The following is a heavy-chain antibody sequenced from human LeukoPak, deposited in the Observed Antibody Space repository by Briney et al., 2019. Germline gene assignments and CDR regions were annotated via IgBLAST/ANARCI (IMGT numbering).Heavy chain of an antibody. J-gene: IGHJ6*02. CDR3: AGGTGMDV. D-gene: IGHD1-1*01. Sequence: GGSLRLSCAASGVTFSSYWMNWVRQAPGKGLEWVAIIKQDGGEKYYVDFVKGRFSISRDNAKNSLYLQMNSLGADDTAVYYCAGGTGMDVWGQGTPVTVSS. CDR2: IKQDGGEK. CDR1: GVTFSSYW. V-gene: IGHV3-7*05.